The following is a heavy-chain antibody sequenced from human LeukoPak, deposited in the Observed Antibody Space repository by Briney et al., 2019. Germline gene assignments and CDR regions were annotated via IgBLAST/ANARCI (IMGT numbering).Heavy chain of an antibody. CDR2: INHSGST. CDR1: GGSFSGYY. J-gene: IGHJ4*02. V-gene: IGHV4-34*01. D-gene: IGHD3-3*01. CDR3: ARGALVLRFLEWLSPYYFDY. Sequence: PSETLSLTCAVYGGSFSGYYWSWIRQPPGKGLEWIGEINHSGSTNYNPSLKSRVTISVDTSKNQFSLKLSSVTAADTAVYYCARGALVLRFLEWLSPYYFDYWGQGTLVTVSS.